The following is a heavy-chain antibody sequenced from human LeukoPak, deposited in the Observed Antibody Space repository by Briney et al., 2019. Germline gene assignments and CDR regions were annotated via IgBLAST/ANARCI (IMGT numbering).Heavy chain of an antibody. CDR2: ISSGGDFI. Sequence: GGSLRLSCAASGFTFSSYEMNWFRQAPGKGLEGVSYISSGGDFIRYAASVKGRFTISRDNTKNSLYLQMNSLRDEDTAVYYCARLEGYNRYFLDYWGQGTPVTVSS. CDR1: GFTFSSYE. V-gene: IGHV3-48*03. D-gene: IGHD5-24*01. J-gene: IGHJ4*02. CDR3: ARLEGYNRYFLDY.